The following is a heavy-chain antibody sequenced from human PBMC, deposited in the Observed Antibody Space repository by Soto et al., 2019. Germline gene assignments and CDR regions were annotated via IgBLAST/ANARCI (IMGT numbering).Heavy chain of an antibody. Sequence: PSETLSLTCTVSGGSISSGGYYWSWIRQHPGKGLEWIGYIYYSGSTYYNPSLKGRVTISIDTSKNQFSLKLSSVTAADTAVYSCARGVRGRKIFDYWGQGALVTVSS. CDR1: GGSISSGGYY. CDR2: IYYSGST. CDR3: ARGVRGRKIFDY. D-gene: IGHD3-10*01. V-gene: IGHV4-31*03. J-gene: IGHJ4*02.